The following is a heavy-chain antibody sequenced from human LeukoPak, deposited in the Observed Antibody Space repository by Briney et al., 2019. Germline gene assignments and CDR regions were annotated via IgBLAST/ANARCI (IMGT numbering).Heavy chain of an antibody. J-gene: IGHJ4*02. V-gene: IGHV3-74*01. D-gene: IGHD3-10*01. Sequence: GGSLRLSCAASGFTVSSNYMSWVRQAPGKGLEWVSLIYSDGSTTRYVDSVKGRFTISRDNAKNTLYLQMNSLRAEDTAVYYCARVADGSGSPFDYWGQGTLVTVSS. CDR2: IYSDGSTT. CDR3: ARVADGSGSPFDY. CDR1: GFTVSSNY.